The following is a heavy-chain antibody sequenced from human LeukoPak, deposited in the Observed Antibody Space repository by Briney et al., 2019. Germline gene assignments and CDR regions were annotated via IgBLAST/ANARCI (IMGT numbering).Heavy chain of an antibody. J-gene: IGHJ5*01. D-gene: IGHD5-12*01. CDR1: GDSISAYY. CDR2: IHASGST. CDR3: ARGMSAAYDYNWFDS. Sequence: SETLSLTCTVSGDSISAYYWSWIRQPAGRGLEWIGRIHASGSTRYNPSLKSRVTMSVDTSKNQFSLKLTSVTAADTAMYFCARGMSAAYDYNWFDSWGQGTLVTVSS. V-gene: IGHV4-4*07.